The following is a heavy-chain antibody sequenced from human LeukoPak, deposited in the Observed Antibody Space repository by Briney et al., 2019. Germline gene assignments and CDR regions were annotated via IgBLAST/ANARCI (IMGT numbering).Heavy chain of an antibody. V-gene: IGHV1-18*01. Sequence: ASVTVSCKASRYSFTNYGVNWVRQAPGQGLEWVGWVAPYNGHTNYAQKFQGRVTLTTDTSTNTAYMELRSLKSDDTAAYYCARGFSSSSPSDYWGQGTLVTVAS. CDR1: RYSFTNYG. CDR3: ARGFSSSSPSDY. J-gene: IGHJ4*02. CDR2: VAPYNGHT. D-gene: IGHD6-6*01.